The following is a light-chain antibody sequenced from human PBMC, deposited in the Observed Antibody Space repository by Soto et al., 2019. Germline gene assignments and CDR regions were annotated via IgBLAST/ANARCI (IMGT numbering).Light chain of an antibody. CDR2: GAS. J-gene: IGKJ1*01. V-gene: IGKV3-20*01. CDR3: QQYGFSRT. CDR1: QSVSSSY. Sequence: EIVLTQSPGTLSLSPGERATLSCRASQSVSSSYLAWYQQKPGQPPRLLIYGASSRATGVPDRFSGSGSGTDFTLTISRLEPGDFVVYYCQQYGFSRTFGQGTKVEIK.